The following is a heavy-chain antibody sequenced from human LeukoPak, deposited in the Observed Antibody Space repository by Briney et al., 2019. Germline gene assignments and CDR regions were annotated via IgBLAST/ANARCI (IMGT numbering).Heavy chain of an antibody. CDR3: ARSTHDYGDYDSSEEDFQH. CDR2: ISSSSSYI. D-gene: IGHD4-17*01. V-gene: IGHV3-21*01. J-gene: IGHJ1*01. Sequence: GRSLRLSCAASGFTFSSYSMNWVRQAPGKGLEWVSSISSSSSYIYYADSLKGRFTISRDNAKNSLYLQMNSLRAEDTAVYYCARSTHDYGDYDSSEEDFQHWGQGTLVTVSS. CDR1: GFTFSSYS.